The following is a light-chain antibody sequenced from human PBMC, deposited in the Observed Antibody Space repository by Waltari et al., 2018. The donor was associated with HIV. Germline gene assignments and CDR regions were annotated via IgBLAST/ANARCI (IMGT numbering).Light chain of an antibody. CDR2: GAS. CDR1: QSILYTSNNQNY. Sequence: DIVIAQSPDSLAVSLGERATIDCKSSQSILYTSNNQNYLAWYQKKPGQPPKLIIYGASSREAGVPNRFSGSGSGTEFTSTITSLQAEDVAVYYCQQYYITPWTFGQGTKVEIK. CDR3: QQYYITPWT. V-gene: IGKV4-1*01. J-gene: IGKJ1*01.